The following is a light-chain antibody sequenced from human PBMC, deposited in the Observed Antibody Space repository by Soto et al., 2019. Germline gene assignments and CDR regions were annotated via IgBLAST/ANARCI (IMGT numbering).Light chain of an antibody. CDR3: LQDYRYPFT. Sequence: AIQMTQSPSSLSASVGDRVTITCRASQVIRNDLGWYQQKPGKAPKLLIYAASSLQSGVPSRFSGSGSATDFTLTISSLQTEDFGTYYCLQDYRYPFTFGQGTKLEIK. V-gene: IGKV1-6*01. CDR2: AAS. CDR1: QVIRND. J-gene: IGKJ2*01.